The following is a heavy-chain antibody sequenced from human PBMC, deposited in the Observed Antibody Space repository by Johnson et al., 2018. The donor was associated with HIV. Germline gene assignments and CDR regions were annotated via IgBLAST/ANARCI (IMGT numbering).Heavy chain of an antibody. D-gene: IGHD4-11*01. CDR2: ISHDGSNK. J-gene: IGHJ3*02. V-gene: IGHV3-30*04. Sequence: VPLVESRGGLLQPALSLRLPCTTSVFIFSSYAIHWVRQAPGKVLEWVAVISHDGSNKYYADLVKGRFTISRDNSKNSLYLQMNSLRTEDTALYYCARDTYTHRTTVTESAFDIWGQGTMVTVSS. CDR3: ARDTYTHRTTVTESAFDI. CDR1: VFIFSSYA.